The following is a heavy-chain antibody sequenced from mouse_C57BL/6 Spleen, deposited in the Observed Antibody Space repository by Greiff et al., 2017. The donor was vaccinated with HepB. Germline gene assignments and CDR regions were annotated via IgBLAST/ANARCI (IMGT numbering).Heavy chain of an antibody. CDR3: ARAGGYGNYWYFDV. V-gene: IGHV1-76*01. Sequence: VQLQQSGAELVRPGASVKLSCKASGYTFTDYYINWVKQRPGQGLEWIARIYPGSGNTYYNEKFKGKATLTAEKSSSTAYMQLSSLTSEDSAVYFCARAGGYGNYWYFDVWGTGTTVTVSS. D-gene: IGHD2-1*01. CDR2: IYPGSGNT. J-gene: IGHJ1*03. CDR1: GYTFTDYY.